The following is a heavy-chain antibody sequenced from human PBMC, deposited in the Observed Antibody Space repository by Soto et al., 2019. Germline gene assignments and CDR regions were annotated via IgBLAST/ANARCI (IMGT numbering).Heavy chain of an antibody. CDR2: ISGSGGST. CDR3: AKGDYYGSGSYYSHFDY. D-gene: IGHD3-10*01. V-gene: IGHV3-23*01. J-gene: IGHJ4*02. Sequence: EVQLLESGGGLVQPGGSLRLSCAASGFTFSSYVMSWVRQAPGKGLEWVSAISGSGGSTYYADSVKGRFTISRDNSKNTLYLQMNSLRAEDTAVYYCAKGDYYGSGSYYSHFDYWGQGTLVTVSS. CDR1: GFTFSSYV.